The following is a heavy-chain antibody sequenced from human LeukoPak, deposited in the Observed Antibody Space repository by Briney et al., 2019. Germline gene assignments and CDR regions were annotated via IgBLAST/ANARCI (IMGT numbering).Heavy chain of an antibody. D-gene: IGHD3-10*01. CDR2: IYHSGST. Sequence: PSQTLSLTCTVSGGSISSGGYYWSWIRQPPGKGLEWIGYIYHSGSTYYDPSLKSRVTISVDTSKNQFSLKLNSVTAADTAVYYCARGYGSGSYYGYWGQGTLVTVSS. CDR1: GGSISSGGYY. CDR3: ARGYGSGSYYGY. V-gene: IGHV4-30-2*01. J-gene: IGHJ4*02.